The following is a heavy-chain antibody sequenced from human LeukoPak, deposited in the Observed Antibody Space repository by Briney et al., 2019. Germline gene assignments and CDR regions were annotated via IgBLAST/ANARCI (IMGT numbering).Heavy chain of an antibody. CDR2: INTNTGNP. J-gene: IGHJ5*02. D-gene: IGHD6-13*01. Sequence: GASVKVSCKASGYTFTSYAMNWVRQAPGQGLEWMGWINTNTGNPTYAQGFTGRFVFSLDTSVSTAYLQISSLKAEDTAVCYCARAGIAAAGTWVWFDPWGQGTLVTVSS. CDR3: ARAGIAAAGTWVWFDP. CDR1: GYTFTSYA. V-gene: IGHV7-4-1*02.